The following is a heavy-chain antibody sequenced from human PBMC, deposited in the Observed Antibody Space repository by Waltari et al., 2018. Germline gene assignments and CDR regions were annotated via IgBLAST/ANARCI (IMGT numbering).Heavy chain of an antibody. D-gene: IGHD2-2*01. J-gene: IGHJ6*03. CDR3: AREGVVVVPAAVYYYYYMDV. Sequence: QVQLVESGGGVVQPGRSLRLSCAASGFTFSSYAMPWVRQAPGKGLEWVAVISYDGSNKYYADSVKGRFTISRDNSKNTLYLQMNSLRAEDTAVYYCAREGVVVVPAAVYYYYYMDVWGKGTTVTISS. CDR2: ISYDGSNK. V-gene: IGHV3-30-3*01. CDR1: GFTFSSYA.